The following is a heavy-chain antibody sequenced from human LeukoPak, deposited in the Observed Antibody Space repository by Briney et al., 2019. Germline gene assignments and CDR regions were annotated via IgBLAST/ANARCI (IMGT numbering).Heavy chain of an antibody. CDR2: ISAYNGNT. CDR1: GYTFTSYG. Sequence: ASVKVSCKASGYTFTSYGISWVRQAPGQGLEWMGWISAYNGNTNYAQKFQGRVTMTRDTSISTVYMELSSLRSEDTAVYYCARDDYSSSATDYWGQGTLVTVSS. D-gene: IGHD6-6*01. V-gene: IGHV1-18*01. J-gene: IGHJ4*02. CDR3: ARDDYSSSATDY.